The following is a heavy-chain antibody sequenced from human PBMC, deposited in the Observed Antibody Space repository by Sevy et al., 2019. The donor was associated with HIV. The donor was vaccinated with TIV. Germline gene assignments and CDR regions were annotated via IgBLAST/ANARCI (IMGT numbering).Heavy chain of an antibody. CDR1: GYTFTSYG. V-gene: IGHV1-18*01. CDR3: ARSDEGSSWYTSSPKYYFDY. Sequence: ASVKVSCKASGYTFTSYGISWVRQAPGQGLEWMGWISAYNGNTNYAQKLQGRVTMTTDTSTSTAYMELRSLRSDDTAVYYWARSDEGSSWYTSSPKYYFDYWGQGTLVTVSS. D-gene: IGHD6-13*01. J-gene: IGHJ4*02. CDR2: ISAYNGNT.